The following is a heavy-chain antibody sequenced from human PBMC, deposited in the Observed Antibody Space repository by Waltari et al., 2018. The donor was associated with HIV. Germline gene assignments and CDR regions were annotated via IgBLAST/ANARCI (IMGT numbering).Heavy chain of an antibody. CDR2: ISYSGST. D-gene: IGHD5-12*01. V-gene: IGHV4-59*01. Sequence: QVQLQESGPGLVKPSETLSLPCIVSGVSIRRYYWSWIRQPPGRGLEWIGYISYSGSTNYNPSLKSRVTISVDTSKNQFSLRLTSVTPADTAVYYCARTEYSGYDLYWYFDLWGRGTLVTVSS. J-gene: IGHJ2*01. CDR1: GVSIRRYY. CDR3: ARTEYSGYDLYWYFDL.